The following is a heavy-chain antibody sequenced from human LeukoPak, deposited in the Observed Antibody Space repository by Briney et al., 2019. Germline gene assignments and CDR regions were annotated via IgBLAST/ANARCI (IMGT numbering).Heavy chain of an antibody. D-gene: IGHD6-19*01. V-gene: IGHV3-30*18. CDR1: GFTFSSYG. Sequence: GGSLRLSCAASGFTFSSYGMHWARQAPGKGLEWVAVISYDGSNKYYADSVKGRFTISRDNSKNTLYLQMNSLRAEDTAVYYCAKPAVAGPNYYYYGMDVWGQGTTVTVSS. CDR2: ISYDGSNK. CDR3: AKPAVAGPNYYYYGMDV. J-gene: IGHJ6*02.